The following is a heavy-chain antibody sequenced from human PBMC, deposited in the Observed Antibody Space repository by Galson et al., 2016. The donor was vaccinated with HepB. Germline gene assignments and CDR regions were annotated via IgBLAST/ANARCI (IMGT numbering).Heavy chain of an antibody. CDR1: GFSLSSYW. V-gene: IGHV3-7*01. CDR3: VRDGSGGWHFDN. D-gene: IGHD6-19*01. CDR2: VKYDGSEK. Sequence: LRLSCAASGFSLSSYWMSWVRQAPGKGLEWVANVKYDGSEKYYVDSVKGRFTISRDNAKNSMSLQMNSLSAEDTAVYYCVRDGSGGWHFDNWGQGTLITVSS. J-gene: IGHJ4*02.